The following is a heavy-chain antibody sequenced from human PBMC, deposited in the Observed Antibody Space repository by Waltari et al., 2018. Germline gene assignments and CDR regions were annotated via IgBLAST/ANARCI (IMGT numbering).Heavy chain of an antibody. D-gene: IGHD1-1*01. CDR2: INQSGST. Sequence: QVQLQQWGAGLLKPSETLSLTCAVPVESFSGYYWGWVRQSPGKGLEWIGEINQSGSTTYNPSLRSRVTISLDTSKSQFSLSLKSVTAADTAVYYCAIMYNLGLDYWGRGTLVTVSS. CDR1: VESFSGYY. V-gene: IGHV4-34*02. J-gene: IGHJ4*02. CDR3: AIMYNLGLDY.